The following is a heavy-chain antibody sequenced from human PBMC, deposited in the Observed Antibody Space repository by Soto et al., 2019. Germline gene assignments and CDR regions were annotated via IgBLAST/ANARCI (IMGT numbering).Heavy chain of an antibody. J-gene: IGHJ5*01. CDR2: VSGSGGST. Sequence: PGGSLRLSCAASGFTFSSYAMSWVRQAPGKGLEWISAVSGSGGSTYYADSVKGRFTISRDNSKDTLYLQMNNLRAEDTAVYYCARPPDYNWIDYWGQGTLVTVSS. CDR1: GFTFSSYA. V-gene: IGHV3-23*01. D-gene: IGHD3-10*01. CDR3: ARPPDYNWIDY.